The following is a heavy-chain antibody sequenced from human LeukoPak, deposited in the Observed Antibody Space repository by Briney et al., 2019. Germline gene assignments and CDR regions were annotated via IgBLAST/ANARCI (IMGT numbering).Heavy chain of an antibody. CDR2: IYTSGST. D-gene: IGHD3-10*01. J-gene: IGHJ4*02. CDR1: GVSISNYY. V-gene: IGHV4-4*07. CDR3: ARVSLVRGAPDYYFDY. Sequence: SETLSLTCTVSGVSISNYYWSWIRQPAGKGLEWIGRIYTSGSTNYNPSLKSRVTMSVDTSKNQFSLKLSSVTAADTAVYYCARVSLVRGAPDYYFDYWGQGTLVTVSS.